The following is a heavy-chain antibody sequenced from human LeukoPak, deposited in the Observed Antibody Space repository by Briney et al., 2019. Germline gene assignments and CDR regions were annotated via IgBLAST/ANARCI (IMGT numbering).Heavy chain of an antibody. CDR1: GFIFSSYS. CDR3: AKDAYCGGDCYSDYYYYGMDV. Sequence: GGSLRLSCAGSGFIFSSYSMNWVRQAPGKGLEWISYISSSSSTINYADSVKGRFTISRDNSKNTLYLQMNSLRAEDTAVYYCAKDAYCGGDCYSDYYYYGMDVWGQGTTVTVSS. J-gene: IGHJ6*02. V-gene: IGHV3-48*01. CDR2: ISSSSSTI. D-gene: IGHD2-21*02.